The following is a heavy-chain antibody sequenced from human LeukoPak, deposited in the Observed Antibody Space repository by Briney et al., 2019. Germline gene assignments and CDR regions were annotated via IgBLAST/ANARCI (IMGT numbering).Heavy chain of an antibody. D-gene: IGHD5-24*01. CDR2: INPNSGGT. V-gene: IGHV1-2*02. CDR3: ARVGYNPKPVDY. CDR1: GYTFTGYY. J-gene: IGHJ4*02. Sequence: GASVKVSCKASGYTFTGYYMHWVRQAPGQGLEWMGWINPNSGGTNYAQKVQGRVTMTRDTSISTAYMELSRLRSDDTAVYYCARVGYNPKPVDYWGQGTLVTVSS.